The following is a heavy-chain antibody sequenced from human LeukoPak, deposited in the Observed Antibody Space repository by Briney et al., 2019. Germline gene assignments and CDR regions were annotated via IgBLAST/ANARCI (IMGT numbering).Heavy chain of an antibody. V-gene: IGHV3-23*01. J-gene: IGHJ4*02. CDR1: GFTFSSYA. D-gene: IGHD3-22*01. Sequence: GGSLRLSCAASGFTFSSYAMSWVRQAPGKGLEWVSAISGSGGSTYYADSVKGRFTISRDNSKNTLYLQMNSLRAEDTAVYYCAKLCLGDSSGYYSHFDYWGQGTLVTVSS. CDR2: ISGSGGST. CDR3: AKLCLGDSSGYYSHFDY.